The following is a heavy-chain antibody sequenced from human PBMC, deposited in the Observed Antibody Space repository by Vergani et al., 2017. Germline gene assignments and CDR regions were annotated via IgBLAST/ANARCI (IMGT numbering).Heavy chain of an antibody. CDR2: ISSSSSYI. CDR1: GFTFSSYS. Sequence: EVQLVESGGGLVKPGGSLRLSCAASGFTFSSYSMNWVRQAPGKGLEWVSSISSSSSYIYYADSVKGRFTISRDNAKNSLYLQMNSLRAEDTAVYYCARGAGSWHSWFDPWGQGTLVTISS. CDR3: ARGAGSWHSWFDP. V-gene: IGHV3-21*01. D-gene: IGHD6-13*01. J-gene: IGHJ5*02.